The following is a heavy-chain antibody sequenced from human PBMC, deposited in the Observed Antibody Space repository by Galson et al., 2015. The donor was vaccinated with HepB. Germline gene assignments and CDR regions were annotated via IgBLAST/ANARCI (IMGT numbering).Heavy chain of an antibody. V-gene: IGHV1-8*01. CDR1: GYTFTSYD. J-gene: IGHJ5*02. D-gene: IGHD1-26*01. Sequence: SVKVSCKASGYTFTSYDINWVRQATGQGLEWMGWMNPNSGNTGYAQKFQGRVTMTRNTSISTAYMELSSLRSEDTAVYYCARAQSGSYYGDWFDPWGQGTLVTVSS. CDR3: ARAQSGSYYGDWFDP. CDR2: MNPNSGNT.